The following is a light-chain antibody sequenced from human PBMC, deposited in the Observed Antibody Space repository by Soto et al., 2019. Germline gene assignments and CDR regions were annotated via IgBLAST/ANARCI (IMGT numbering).Light chain of an antibody. Sequence: DIQMTKSPSTLSASVGDRFTITCRASQSISSWLAWYQQEPGKAPKLLIYDASSLESGVPSRFSGSGSGTEFTLTISSLQPDDFATYYCQQYNSYSWKCGQGNTVAIK. CDR2: DAS. J-gene: IGKJ1*01. V-gene: IGKV1-5*01. CDR1: QSISSW. CDR3: QQYNSYSWK.